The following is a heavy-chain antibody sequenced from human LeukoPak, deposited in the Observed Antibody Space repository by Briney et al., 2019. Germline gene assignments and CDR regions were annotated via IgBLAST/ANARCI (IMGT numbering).Heavy chain of an antibody. D-gene: IGHD6-13*01. CDR1: GFTFSNSA. V-gene: IGHV3-23*01. J-gene: IGHJ5*02. CDR2: FTRNDETT. Sequence: PGGSLRLSCAASGFTFSNSAMSWVRQAPGKGLEWVSGFTRNDETTSYADSVKGRFTIPRDNAKNSLYLQMNSLRAEDTAVYYCARGHSISPNWFDPWGQGTLVTVSS. CDR3: ARGHSISPNWFDP.